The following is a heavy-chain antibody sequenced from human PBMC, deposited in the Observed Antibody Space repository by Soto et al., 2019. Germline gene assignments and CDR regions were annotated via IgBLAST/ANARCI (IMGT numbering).Heavy chain of an antibody. D-gene: IGHD3-10*01. V-gene: IGHV4-4*02. CDR1: GGSISSSNW. J-gene: IGHJ5*02. CDR2: IYHSGST. Sequence: SETLSLTCAVSGGSISSSNWWSFVLQPPGKGLEWIGEIYHSGSTNYNPSLKSRVTISVDKSKNQFSLKLSSVTAADTAVYYCARYYRGINWFDPWGQGTLVTVSS. CDR3: ARYYRGINWFDP.